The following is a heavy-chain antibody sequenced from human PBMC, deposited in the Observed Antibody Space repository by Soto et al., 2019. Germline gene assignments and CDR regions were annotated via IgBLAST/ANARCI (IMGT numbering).Heavy chain of an antibody. D-gene: IGHD3-16*01. CDR3: ARQKGFAVLLFCDY. V-gene: IGHV4-59*08. Sequence: PSETLSLTCTVSGGSISSYYWSWIRQPPGKGLEWIGYIYYSGSTNYNPSLKSRVTISVDTSKNQFSLKLSSVTAADTAVYYCARQKGFAVLLFCDYWGQGPLVTVSS. J-gene: IGHJ4*02. CDR2: IYYSGST. CDR1: GGSISSYY.